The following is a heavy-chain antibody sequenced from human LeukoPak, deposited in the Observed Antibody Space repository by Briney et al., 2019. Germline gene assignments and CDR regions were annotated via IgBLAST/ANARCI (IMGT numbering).Heavy chain of an antibody. J-gene: IGHJ4*02. CDR2: ITSDGSST. D-gene: IGHD2-2*01. CDR1: GFTFDITW. V-gene: IGHV3-74*03. CDR3: ARDWYHAIDY. Sequence: GGSLRLSCAASGFTFDITWLHWVRQPPGKGLVWVARITSDGSSTTYAESVKGRFTISRDNAKNTLYLQMNSLRAEDTAVYYCARDWYHAIDYWGQGTLVTVSS.